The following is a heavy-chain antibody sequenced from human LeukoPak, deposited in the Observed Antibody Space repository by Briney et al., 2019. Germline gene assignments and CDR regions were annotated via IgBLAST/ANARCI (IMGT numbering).Heavy chain of an antibody. J-gene: IGHJ4*02. CDR3: ARDLVDIVAPKQDY. CDR2: INPNSGGT. D-gene: IGHD5-12*01. Sequence: ASVKVSCKASGYTFTGYYMHWVRQAPGQGLEWMGWINPNSGGTNYAQKFQGRVTMTRDTSISTAYMELSRLRSDDTAVYYCARDLVDIVAPKQDYWGQGTLVTVSS. CDR1: GYTFTGYY. V-gene: IGHV1-2*02.